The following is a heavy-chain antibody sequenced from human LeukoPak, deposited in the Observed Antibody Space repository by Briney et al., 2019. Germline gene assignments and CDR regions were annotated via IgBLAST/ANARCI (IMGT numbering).Heavy chain of an antibody. Sequence: ASVQVSCKTSGYPFTSYDIHWLRQAPGQRFEWMGWSDPKGGATKYEHFQGRVTMTRDTSISTAYMELSRLTSDDTAVYYCARGNFYDNKGYSPELRYWGQGTLVTVSS. CDR2: SDPKGGAT. CDR3: ARGNFYDNKGYSPELRY. CDR1: GYPFTSYD. D-gene: IGHD3-10*01. J-gene: IGHJ4*02. V-gene: IGHV1-2*02.